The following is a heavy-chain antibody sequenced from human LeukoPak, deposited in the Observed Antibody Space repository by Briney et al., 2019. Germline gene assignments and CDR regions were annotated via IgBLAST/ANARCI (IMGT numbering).Heavy chain of an antibody. Sequence: PGGSLRLSCAASGFTFSDYGMNWVRQAPGKGLEWVSAISGSGDSTYSADSVKGRFTISRDNSKNTLYLQMNSLRAEDTAVYYCTTPGAVVVIQSRDYWGQGTLVTVSS. D-gene: IGHD3-22*01. CDR1: GFTFSDYG. CDR3: TTPGAVVVIQSRDY. V-gene: IGHV3-23*01. J-gene: IGHJ4*02. CDR2: ISGSGDST.